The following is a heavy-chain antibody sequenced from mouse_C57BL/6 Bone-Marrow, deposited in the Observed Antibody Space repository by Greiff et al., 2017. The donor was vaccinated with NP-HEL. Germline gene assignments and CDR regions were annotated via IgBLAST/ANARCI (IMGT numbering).Heavy chain of an antibody. CDR2: INPGSGGT. CDR1: GYAFTNYL. CDR3: ARGGLRDWFAY. J-gene: IGHJ3*01. Sequence: QVQLKESGAELVRPGTSVKVSCKASGYAFTNYLIEWVKQRPGQGLEWIGVINPGSGGTNYNEKFKGKATLTADKSSSTAYMQLSSLTSEDSAVYFCARGGLRDWFAYWGQGTLVTVSA. D-gene: IGHD2-2*01. V-gene: IGHV1-54*01.